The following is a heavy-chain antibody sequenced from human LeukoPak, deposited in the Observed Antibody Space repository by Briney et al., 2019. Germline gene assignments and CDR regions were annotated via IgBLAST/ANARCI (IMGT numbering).Heavy chain of an antibody. J-gene: IGHJ4*02. Sequence: PSGTLSLTCAVSGGSTSSNNWWSWVRQPPGKGLEWIGEIYHSGSTTYNPSLKSRVTISVDKSKNQFSLELSSVAAADTAVYFCARKDSNYGGFDYWGQGTLVTVSS. V-gene: IGHV4-4*02. CDR2: IYHSGST. CDR1: GGSTSSNNW. D-gene: IGHD4-11*01. CDR3: ARKDSNYGGFDY.